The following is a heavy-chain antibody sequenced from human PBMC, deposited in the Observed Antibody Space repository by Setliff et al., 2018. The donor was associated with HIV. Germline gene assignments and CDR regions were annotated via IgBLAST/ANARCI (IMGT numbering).Heavy chain of an antibody. D-gene: IGHD3-22*01. CDR3: ARDRASSGYYARFDH. V-gene: IGHV3-23*01. CDR1: GFTLSTYA. CDR2: ISGNGGST. Sequence: PGGSLRLSCAASGFTLSTYAMIWVRQAPGKGLEWVSGISGNGGSTYYADSVKGRFTISRDNAKKLVYLQMNSLRAEDTAIYYCARDRASSGYYARFDHWGQGTLVTVSS. J-gene: IGHJ4*02.